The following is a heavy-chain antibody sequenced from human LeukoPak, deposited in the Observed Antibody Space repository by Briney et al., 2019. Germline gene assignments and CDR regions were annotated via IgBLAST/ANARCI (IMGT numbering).Heavy chain of an antibody. Sequence: GGSLRLSCAASGFIFNNYGMHWVRQAPGKGLEWVAFIRYDGDNKYYADSVKGRFTISRDNSKNTLYLQMNSLRAEDTAVYYCAKDGYYYDSSGYYDWVDYWGQGTLVTVSS. CDR2: IRYDGDNK. CDR3: AKDGYYYDSSGYYDWVDY. V-gene: IGHV3-30*02. CDR1: GFIFNNYG. D-gene: IGHD3-22*01. J-gene: IGHJ4*02.